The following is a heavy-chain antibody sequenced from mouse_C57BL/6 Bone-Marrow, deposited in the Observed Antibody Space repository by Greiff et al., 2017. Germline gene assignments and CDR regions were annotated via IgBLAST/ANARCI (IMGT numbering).Heavy chain of an antibody. D-gene: IGHD2-3*01. J-gene: IGHJ1*03. Sequence: EVMLVESGGGLVKPGGSLKLSCAASGFTFSDYGMHWVRQAPEKGLEWVAYISSGSSTIYDADTVKGRFTISRDNVKNTLFLQMTRLRSEDTAMYYCARGGGLLPYWYFDVWGTGTTVTVSS. CDR3: ARGGGLLPYWYFDV. CDR1: GFTFSDYG. V-gene: IGHV5-17*01. CDR2: ISSGSSTI.